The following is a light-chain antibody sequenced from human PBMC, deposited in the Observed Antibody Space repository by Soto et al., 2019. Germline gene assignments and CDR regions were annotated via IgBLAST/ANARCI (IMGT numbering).Light chain of an antibody. Sequence: QSALTQPASVSGSPGQSITISCTGTSSDVGGYNYVSWYQQHPGKAPKLMIYDVSNRPSGVSNRFPGSKSGNTASLTISGLQAEYEADYYCSSYTSSITPYVLGTGTKVTVL. CDR3: SSYTSSITPYV. CDR2: DVS. V-gene: IGLV2-14*01. CDR1: SSDVGGYNY. J-gene: IGLJ1*01.